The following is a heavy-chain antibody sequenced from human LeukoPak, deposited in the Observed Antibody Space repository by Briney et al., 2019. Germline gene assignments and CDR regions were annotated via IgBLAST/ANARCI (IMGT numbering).Heavy chain of an antibody. J-gene: IGHJ5*02. V-gene: IGHV1-2*02. Sequence: ASVKVSCKASGYTFTGYYMHWVRQAPGRGLEWMGWINPNSGGANYAQKFQGRVTMTRDTSISTAYMELSRLRSDDTAVYYCARGPRRVQLERLFGENWFDPWGQGTLVTVSS. CDR2: INPNSGGA. D-gene: IGHD1-1*01. CDR3: ARGPRRVQLERLFGENWFDP. CDR1: GYTFTGYY.